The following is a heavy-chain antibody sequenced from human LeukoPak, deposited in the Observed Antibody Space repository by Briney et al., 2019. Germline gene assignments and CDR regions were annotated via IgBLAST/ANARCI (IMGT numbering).Heavy chain of an antibody. Sequence: GASVKVSCKASGYTFTSYAMHWVRQAPGQRLEWMGWINAGNGNTEYSQKFQGRVTITRDTSASTAYMELSSLRSEDTAVYYCARGLSSSGWYPQNYWGQGTLVTVSS. CDR1: GYTFTSYA. D-gene: IGHD6-19*01. V-gene: IGHV1-3*01. CDR3: ARGLSSSGWYPQNY. CDR2: INAGNGNT. J-gene: IGHJ4*02.